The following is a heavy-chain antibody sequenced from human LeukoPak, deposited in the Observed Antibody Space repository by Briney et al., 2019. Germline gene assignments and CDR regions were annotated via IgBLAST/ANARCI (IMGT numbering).Heavy chain of an antibody. CDR2: ISYDGSNK. D-gene: IGHD5-18*01. V-gene: IGHV3-30*18. Sequence: PGGSLRLSCAASGFTFSSYGMHWVRQAPGKGLEWVAVISYDGSNKYYADSVKGRFTISRDNSKNTLYLQMNSLRAEDTAVYYCAKDSDTAMVNAFDIWGQGTMVTVSS. CDR1: GFTFSSYG. CDR3: AKDSDTAMVNAFDI. J-gene: IGHJ3*02.